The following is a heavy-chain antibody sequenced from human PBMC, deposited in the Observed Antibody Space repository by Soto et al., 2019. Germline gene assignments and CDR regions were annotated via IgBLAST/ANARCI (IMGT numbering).Heavy chain of an antibody. D-gene: IGHD6-13*01. J-gene: IGHJ6*02. Sequence: PPGKGLEWIGSIYYSGSTYYNPSLKSRVTISVDTSKNQFSLKLSSVTAADTAVYDCASGRQQLGHGYYYYGMDVSGQRTTVSVPS. CDR2: IYYSGST. CDR3: ASGRQQLGHGYYYYGMDV. V-gene: IGHV4-39*01.